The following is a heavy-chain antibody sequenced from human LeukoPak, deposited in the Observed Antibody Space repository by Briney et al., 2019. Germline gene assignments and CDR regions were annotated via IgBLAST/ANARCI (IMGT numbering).Heavy chain of an antibody. D-gene: IGHD4-17*01. CDR2: IHYSGRT. CDR3: ARDYGDYAGYYYYYYMDV. Sequence: SETLSLTCTVSGGSTRSVSYFWGWLRQPPGKNLEWIGSIHYSGRTYDNLSLRSRVNMSMDTSKNQISLKLRSVTAADTADYYCARDYGDYAGYYYYYYMDVWGKGTTVTVSS. V-gene: IGHV4-39*07. CDR1: GGSTRSVSYF. J-gene: IGHJ6*03.